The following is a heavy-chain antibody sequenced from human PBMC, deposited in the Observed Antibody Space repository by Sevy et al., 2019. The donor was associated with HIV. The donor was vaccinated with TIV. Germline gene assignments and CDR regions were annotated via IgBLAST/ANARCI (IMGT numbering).Heavy chain of an antibody. V-gene: IGHV3-7*03. CDR3: ARRYFDL. CDR2: IRQDGNEI. Sequence: GGSLRLSCAASGFTFSTYSMNWVRQAPGQGLEWVANIRQDGNEIYYAASVRGRFTISRDNAKGSLYLQMNNLRVEDTATYYCARRYFDLWGQGTLVTVSS. J-gene: IGHJ4*02. CDR1: GFTFSTYS.